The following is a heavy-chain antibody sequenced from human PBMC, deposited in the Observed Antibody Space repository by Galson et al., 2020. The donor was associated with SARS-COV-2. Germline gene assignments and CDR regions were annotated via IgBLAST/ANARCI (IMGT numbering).Heavy chain of an antibody. V-gene: IGHV4-38-2*02. D-gene: IGHD3-22*01. CDR3: ARQGVNMIVLVTVPGWYFDL. J-gene: IGHJ2*01. Sequence: SETLYLTCTVSAYSVSTTNYWGWVRQPPGRGLEWIGSVYPSGTTYYTPSLKSRVTISVDTSKNQFSLRLDSVTAADTALYYCARQGVNMIVLVTVPGWYFDLWGRGTLVTVSS. CDR2: VYPSGTT. CDR1: AYSVSTTNY.